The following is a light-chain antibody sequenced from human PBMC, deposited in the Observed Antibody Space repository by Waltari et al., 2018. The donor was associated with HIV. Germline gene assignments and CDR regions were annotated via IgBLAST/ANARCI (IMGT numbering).Light chain of an antibody. CDR2: EVS. CDR1: SSDVGGYNY. CDR3: SSFAGSFWV. Sequence: QSALTQPPSASGSPGQSVTISCTGTSSDVGGYNYVSWYQQHPGKAPKLMIYEVSKRPPGAPDRFCGPKPGNTASLSVSGLQAEDEADYYCSSFAGSFWVFGGGTKLTVL. J-gene: IGLJ3*02. V-gene: IGLV2-8*01.